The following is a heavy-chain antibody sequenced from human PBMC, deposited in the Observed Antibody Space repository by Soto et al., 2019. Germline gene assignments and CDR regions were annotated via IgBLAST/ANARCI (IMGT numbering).Heavy chain of an antibody. CDR1: GGSMTSGDQY. Sequence: SETLSLTCTVTGGSMTSGDQYWTWIRHRPGEGLEWFGYINHRGSLYYNPSLKSRVSMSVDTSKNQFSLNLSSVTAADTAVYYCARELPQRQGRNTDVCGQGTTVTVSS. CDR3: ARELPQRQGRNTDV. V-gene: IGHV4-31*03. CDR2: INHRGSL. D-gene: IGHD1-1*01. J-gene: IGHJ6*02.